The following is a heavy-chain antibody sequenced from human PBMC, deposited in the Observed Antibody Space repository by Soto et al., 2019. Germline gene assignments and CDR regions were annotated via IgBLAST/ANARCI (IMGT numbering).Heavy chain of an antibody. J-gene: IGHJ4*02. Sequence: GGSLRLSCSASGFTFSDCGMSWVRQSPGKGLEWVSTISGRGGSTYYADSVKGRLTISRDNSKNTLFLQMNSLRAEDTAVYYCAKRFYREEDGYNFFDSWGQGTLVTVSS. CDR2: ISGRGGST. D-gene: IGHD5-12*01. V-gene: IGHV3-23*01. CDR1: GFTFSDCG. CDR3: AKRFYREEDGYNFFDS.